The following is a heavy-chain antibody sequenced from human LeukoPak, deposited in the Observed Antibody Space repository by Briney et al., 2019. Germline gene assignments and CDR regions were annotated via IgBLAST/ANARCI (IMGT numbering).Heavy chain of an antibody. V-gene: IGHV4-59*01. Sequence: PSETLSLTCTVSGGSISSYYWSWIRQPPGKGLEWIGYIYYSGSTNYNPSLKSRVTISVDTSKNQFSLKLSSVTAADTAVYYCARVFDSSSSYYYYGMDVWGQGTTVTVSS. CDR1: GGSISSYY. D-gene: IGHD6-13*01. J-gene: IGHJ6*02. CDR3: ARVFDSSSSYYYYGMDV. CDR2: IYYSGST.